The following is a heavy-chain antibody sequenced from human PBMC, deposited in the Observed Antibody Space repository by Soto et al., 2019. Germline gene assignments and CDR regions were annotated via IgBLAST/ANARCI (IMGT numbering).Heavy chain of an antibody. CDR1: RFSFSSFG. CDR3: VKDRYRYCSGGSCYYFDD. V-gene: IGHV3-30*18. CDR2: ISYDGHNK. J-gene: IGHJ4*02. D-gene: IGHD2-15*01. Sequence: VGSLRLSCAASRFSFSSFGMHWVRQAPGKGLEWVALISYDGHNKNYTDSVKGRFTVSRDNSKNTLYLQMNSLRPEDTAVYYCVKDRYRYCSGGSCYYFDDWGQGTLVTVSS.